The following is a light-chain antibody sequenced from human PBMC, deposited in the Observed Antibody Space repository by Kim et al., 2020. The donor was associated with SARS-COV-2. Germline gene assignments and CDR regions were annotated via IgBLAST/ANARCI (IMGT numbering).Light chain of an antibody. CDR2: GAS. CDR1: RSVSSSN. V-gene: IGKV3-20*01. CDR3: QLYGGSLT. J-gene: IGKJ4*01. Sequence: VLTQSPVTMSLSPGERATLSCRASRSVSSSNVGWYQQRLGQAPRLLIYGASTRATGIPDRFRGSGSGTEFSLTIDRLEPEDSAVYYCQLYGGSLTFGGGTELEI.